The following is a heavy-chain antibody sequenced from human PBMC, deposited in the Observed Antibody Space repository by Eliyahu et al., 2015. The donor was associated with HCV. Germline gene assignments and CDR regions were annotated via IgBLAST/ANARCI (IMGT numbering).Heavy chain of an antibody. J-gene: IGHJ6*02. V-gene: IGHV4-39*01. Sequence: QLQLQESGPGLVKPSETLSLTCTVSGGSXXSSSYHWGWIRQPPGKGLEWIGNIDDTGSTYYNPSLESRVTISVDTSKNQFSLKLSSVTAADTAVYFCARPDYYDSSGYKFNYYGMDVWGQGTTVTVSS. CDR3: ARPDYYDSSGYKFNYYGMDV. D-gene: IGHD3-22*01. CDR2: IDDTGST. CDR1: GGSXXSSSYH.